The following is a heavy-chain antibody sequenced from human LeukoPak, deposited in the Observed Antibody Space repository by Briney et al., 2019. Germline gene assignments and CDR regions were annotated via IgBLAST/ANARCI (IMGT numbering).Heavy chain of an antibody. D-gene: IGHD3-10*01. V-gene: IGHV3-9*01. CDR1: GFTFDDYA. Sequence: LAGGSLRLSCAASGFTFDDYAMHWVRQAPGKGLEWVSGISWNSGSIGYADSVKGRFTISRDNAKNSLYLQMNSLRAEDTALYYCAKDGPSPLPESGSWFDPWGQGTLVTVSS. J-gene: IGHJ5*02. CDR3: AKDGPSPLPESGSWFDP. CDR2: ISWNSGSI.